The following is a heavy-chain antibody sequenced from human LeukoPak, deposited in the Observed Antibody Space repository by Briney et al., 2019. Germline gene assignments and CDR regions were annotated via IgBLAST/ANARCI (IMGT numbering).Heavy chain of an antibody. Sequence: SETLSLTCAVSGYSMRSGYYWSWIRQPAGQGLEWIGRIYTSGSTNYNPSLKSRVTISVDTSENQFSLKLSSVTAADTAVYYCARDHRYYYDSSGNYGMDVWGQGTTVTVSS. CDR3: ARDHRYYYDSSGNYGMDV. V-gene: IGHV4-61*02. CDR1: GYSMRSGYY. CDR2: IYTSGST. J-gene: IGHJ6*02. D-gene: IGHD3-22*01.